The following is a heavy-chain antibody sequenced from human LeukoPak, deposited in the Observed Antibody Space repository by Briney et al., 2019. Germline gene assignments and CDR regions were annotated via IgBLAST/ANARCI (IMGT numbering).Heavy chain of an antibody. Sequence: PGGSLRLSCAASGFMFNVYGMRWVRQAPGKGLEWVAVIRYDGSDINYADSVKGRFTISRDNSKNTLYLEMNSLRVEDTAVYFCAGSWNIHFDYWGQGTLVTVSS. D-gene: IGHD1/OR15-1a*01. J-gene: IGHJ4*02. CDR3: AGSWNIHFDY. V-gene: IGHV3-30*02. CDR1: GFMFNVYG. CDR2: IRYDGSDI.